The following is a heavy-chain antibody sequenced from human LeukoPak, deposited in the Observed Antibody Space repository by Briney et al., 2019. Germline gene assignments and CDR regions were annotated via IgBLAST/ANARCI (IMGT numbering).Heavy chain of an antibody. J-gene: IGHJ3*02. CDR3: ARDSLSARAPSAFDI. Sequence: SETLSLTCTVSGGSISSYYWSWIRQPPGKGLEWIGYIYYSGSTNYNPSLKSRVTISVDTSKNQFSLKLSSVTAADTAVYYCARDSLSARAPSAFDIWGQGTMVTVSS. CDR1: GGSISSYY. CDR2: IYYSGST. D-gene: IGHD1-26*01. V-gene: IGHV4-59*01.